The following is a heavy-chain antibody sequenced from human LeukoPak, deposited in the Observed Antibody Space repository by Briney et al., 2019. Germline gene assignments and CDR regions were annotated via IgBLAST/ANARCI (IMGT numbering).Heavy chain of an antibody. D-gene: IGHD6-13*01. CDR3: ARDRVAVTGIGEFVY. CDR2: ISGSGGST. J-gene: IGHJ4*02. V-gene: IGHV3-23*01. CDR1: GCTISSYA. Sequence: GESLRLSCAASGCTISSYAMSWVRQAPGKGLEWVSAISGSGGSTYYADSVKGRFTISRDNSKNTLYLQMHSLRAEDTALYYCARDRVAVTGIGEFVYWGQGTLVTVSS.